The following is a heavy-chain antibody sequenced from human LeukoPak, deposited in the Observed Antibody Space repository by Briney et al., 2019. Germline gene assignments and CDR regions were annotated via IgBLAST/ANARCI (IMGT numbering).Heavy chain of an antibody. J-gene: IGHJ5*02. D-gene: IGHD4-17*01. CDR1: GYSISSGYY. Sequence: PSETLSLTCTVSGYSISSGYYWGWIRQPPGKGLEWIGSIYYSGSTYYNPSLKSRVTISVDTSKNQFSLKLSSVTAADTAVYYCARRKGYGDYDWFDPWGQGTLVTVSS. CDR2: IYYSGST. V-gene: IGHV4-38-2*02. CDR3: ARRKGYGDYDWFDP.